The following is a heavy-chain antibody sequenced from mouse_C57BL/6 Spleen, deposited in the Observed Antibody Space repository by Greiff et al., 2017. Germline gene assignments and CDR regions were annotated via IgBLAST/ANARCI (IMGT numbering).Heavy chain of an antibody. J-gene: IGHJ1*03. Sequence: EVQLQQSGPELVKPGASVKMSCKASGYTFTDYNMHWVKQSHGKSLEWIGYINPNNGGTSYNQKFKGKATLTVNKSSSTAYMELRSLTSEDSAVYYGARAYYGSRGGYFDVWGTGTTVTVPS. CDR3: ARAYYGSRGGYFDV. D-gene: IGHD1-1*01. V-gene: IGHV1-22*01. CDR1: GYTFTDYN. CDR2: INPNNGGT.